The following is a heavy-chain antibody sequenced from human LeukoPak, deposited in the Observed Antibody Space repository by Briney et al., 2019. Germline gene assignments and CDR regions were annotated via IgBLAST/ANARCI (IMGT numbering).Heavy chain of an antibody. CDR1: RGTFSSYA. CDR3: ALSPSSGYSYGQQGADY. D-gene: IGHD5-18*01. J-gene: IGHJ4*02. Sequence: SVKVSCKASRGTFSSYAISWVRQAPGQGLEWMGRIIPILGIANYAQKFQGRVTITADKSTSTAYMELSSLRSEDTAVYYCALSPSSGYSYGQQGADYWGQGTLVTVSS. CDR2: IIPILGIA. V-gene: IGHV1-69*04.